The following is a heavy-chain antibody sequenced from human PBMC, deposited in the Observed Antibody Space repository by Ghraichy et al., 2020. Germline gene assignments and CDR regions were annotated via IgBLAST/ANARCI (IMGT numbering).Heavy chain of an antibody. V-gene: IGHV1-18*01. Sequence: ASVKVSCKASGYTFTNNGISWVRQAPGQGLEWMGWISPNNGNTHYAQKLQDRFTMTADTSTSTAYMELRSLRADDTAVYYWARNHYYDSSGYARWFDSWGQGTLVTVSS. D-gene: IGHD3-22*01. CDR2: ISPNNGNT. J-gene: IGHJ5*01. CDR3: ARNHYYDSSGYARWFDS. CDR1: GYTFTNNG.